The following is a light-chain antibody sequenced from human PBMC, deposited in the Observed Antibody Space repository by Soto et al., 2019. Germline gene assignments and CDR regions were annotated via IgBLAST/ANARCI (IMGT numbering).Light chain of an antibody. CDR1: SSDVGAYKY. J-gene: IGLJ3*02. CDR3: SSSTTTTAWV. CDR2: EVS. Sequence: QSALTQPASVSGSPGQSITISCTGSSSDVGAYKYVSWFQQHPGKAPKLIIYEVSNRPSGVSDRFSGSKSGNTASLTISGLQAEDEADYHCSSSTTTTAWVFGGGTKLTVL. V-gene: IGLV2-14*01.